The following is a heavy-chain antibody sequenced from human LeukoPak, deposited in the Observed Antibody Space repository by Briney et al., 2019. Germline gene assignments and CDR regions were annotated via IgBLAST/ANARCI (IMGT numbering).Heavy chain of an antibody. CDR3: TRDVILNPGDDY. CDR1: GFTFSSYW. D-gene: IGHD3-3*01. V-gene: IGHV3-7*04. CDR2: IKQDGSEK. Sequence: AGGSLRLSCAASGFTFSSYWMTWVRQAPGKGLEWVANIKQDGSEKYYVDSEKGRFTVSRDNAKNSLYLQMNSLRAEDTAVYYCTRDVILNPGDDYCGQGTLVTVSS. J-gene: IGHJ4*02.